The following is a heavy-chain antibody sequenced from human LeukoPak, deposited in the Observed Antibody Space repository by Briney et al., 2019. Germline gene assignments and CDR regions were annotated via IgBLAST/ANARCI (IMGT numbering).Heavy chain of an antibody. D-gene: IGHD1-14*01. Sequence: GGSLRLSCAASGFTFSSYSMNWVRQAPGKGLEWVSYISSSSSTIYYADSVKGRFTISRDNAKNSLYLQMNSLRAEDTAVYYCARGDNRNAYWGQGTLVTVSS. V-gene: IGHV3-48*04. CDR2: ISSSSSTI. J-gene: IGHJ4*02. CDR3: ARGDNRNAY. CDR1: GFTFSSYS.